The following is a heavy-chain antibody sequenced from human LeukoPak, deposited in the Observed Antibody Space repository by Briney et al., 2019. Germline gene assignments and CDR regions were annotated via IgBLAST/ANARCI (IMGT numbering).Heavy chain of an antibody. Sequence: PSETLSLTCTVSGGSISSGGYYWSWIRQPPGKGLEWIGYIYHSGSTYYNPSLKSRVTISVDRSKNQFSLKLSSVTAADTAVYYCARGSSSWYNFDYWGQGTLVTVSS. D-gene: IGHD6-13*01. CDR1: GGSISSGGYY. V-gene: IGHV4-30-2*01. CDR3: ARGSSSWYNFDY. CDR2: IYHSGST. J-gene: IGHJ4*02.